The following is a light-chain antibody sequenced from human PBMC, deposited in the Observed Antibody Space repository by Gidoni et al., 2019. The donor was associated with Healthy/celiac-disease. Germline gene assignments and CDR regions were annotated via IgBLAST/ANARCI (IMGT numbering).Light chain of an antibody. CDR2: DAS. J-gene: IGKJ2*01. CDR1: QDISNY. Sequence: DIHMTHSPSSLSASVGDRVTITCQASQDISNYLNWYKQKPGKAPKLLSYDASNLETGVPSRCSGSGSGTDFTFTISSLQPEDIATYYCQQYDNLPPYTFGQGTKLEIK. V-gene: IGKV1-33*01. CDR3: QQYDNLPPYT.